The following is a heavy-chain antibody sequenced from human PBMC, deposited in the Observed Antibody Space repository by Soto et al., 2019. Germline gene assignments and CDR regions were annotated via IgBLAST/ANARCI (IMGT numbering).Heavy chain of an antibody. V-gene: IGHV3-23*01. CDR1: GFTFSSYA. J-gene: IGHJ4*02. Sequence: GGSLRLSCAASGFTFSSYAMSWVRQAPGKGLEWVSAISGSGGSTYYADSVKGRFTISRDNSKNTLYLQMNSLRAEDTALYYCAKGSHYDILTAYHAFDYWGPGTLVTV. CDR2: ISGSGGST. D-gene: IGHD3-9*01. CDR3: AKGSHYDILTAYHAFDY.